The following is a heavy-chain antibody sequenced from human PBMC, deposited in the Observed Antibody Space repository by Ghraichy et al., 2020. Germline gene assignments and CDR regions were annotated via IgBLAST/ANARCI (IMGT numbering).Heavy chain of an antibody. Sequence: SVKVSCKASGGTFSSYTISWVRQAPGQGLEWMGRIIPILGIANYAQKFQGRVTITADKSTSTAYMELSSLRSEDTAVYYCARDPDDSSGFWGQGTLVTVSS. CDR1: GGTFSSYT. CDR2: IIPILGIA. D-gene: IGHD3-22*01. CDR3: ARDPDDSSGF. J-gene: IGHJ4*02. V-gene: IGHV1-69*04.